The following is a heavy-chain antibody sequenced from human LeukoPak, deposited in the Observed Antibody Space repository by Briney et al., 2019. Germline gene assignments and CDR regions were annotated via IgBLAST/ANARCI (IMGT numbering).Heavy chain of an antibody. CDR3: AKGASSTALVTLYY. CDR2: ISNSGDTT. J-gene: IGHJ4*02. V-gene: IGHV3-23*01. Sequence: PGGSLTLSCAGSGFTFSTYAMTWVRQAQGKGLGWVSAISNSGDTTYYAASVKGRFSISRDTSKNTLFLQMNSLRAEDTAVYYCAKGASSTALVTLYYWGQGTLVTVSS. CDR1: GFTFSTYA. D-gene: IGHD6-13*01.